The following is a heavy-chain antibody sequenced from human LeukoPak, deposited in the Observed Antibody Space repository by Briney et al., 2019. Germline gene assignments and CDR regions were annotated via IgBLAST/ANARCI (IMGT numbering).Heavy chain of an antibody. CDR3: ARLVEGSGWYFDY. D-gene: IGHD6-19*01. J-gene: IGHJ4*02. V-gene: IGHV5-51*01. CDR2: IYPGDSDT. CDR1: GXSFTTYC. Sequence: GESLKISFKGSGXSFTTYCIGWVRQMPGKGLEWMGIIYPGDSDTRYSPSFQGQVTISADKSISAAYLQWSSLKASDTAMYYCARLVEGSGWYFDYWGQGTLVTVSS.